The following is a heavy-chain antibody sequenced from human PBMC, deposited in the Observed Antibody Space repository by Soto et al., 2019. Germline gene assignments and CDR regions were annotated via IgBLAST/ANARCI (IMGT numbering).Heavy chain of an antibody. CDR2: INPSDGST. CDR3: ARDDTAWELPTYGMDV. Sequence: ASVNVSCKASGYTFTSYYMHWVRQAPGQGLEWMGIINPSDGSTSYAQKLQGRGTMTTDTSTSTAYMELRSLRSDDTAVYYCARDDTAWELPTYGMDVWGQGTTVTVS. V-gene: IGHV1-46*01. D-gene: IGHD1-26*01. CDR1: GYTFTSYY. J-gene: IGHJ6*02.